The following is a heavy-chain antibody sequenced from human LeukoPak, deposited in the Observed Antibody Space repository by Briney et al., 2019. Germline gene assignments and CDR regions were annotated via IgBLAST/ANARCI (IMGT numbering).Heavy chain of an antibody. D-gene: IGHD3-22*01. CDR3: ARHTGYYDGGGQANAFDI. Sequence: GESLKISCKGSGYSFTSYWIGWVRQMPGKGLEWMGIIYPGDSDTRYSPSFQGQVTISADKSSSTAYVQWSSLKASDTAMYYCARHTGYYDGGGQANAFDIWGQGTLVNVSS. V-gene: IGHV5-51*01. CDR2: IYPGDSDT. J-gene: IGHJ3*02. CDR1: GYSFTSYW.